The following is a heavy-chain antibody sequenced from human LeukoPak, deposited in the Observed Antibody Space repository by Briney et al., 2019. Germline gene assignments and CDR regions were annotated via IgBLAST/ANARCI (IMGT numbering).Heavy chain of an antibody. D-gene: IGHD6-19*01. Sequence: GGSLRLSCEASGFTFSSYAMSWVRQAPGKGLEWVSAISGSGGSTYYADSVKGRFTISRDNSKNTLYLQMNSLRAEDTAVYYCATSTSSGWPPAVDYWGQGTLVTVSS. CDR3: ATSTSSGWPPAVDY. J-gene: IGHJ4*02. V-gene: IGHV3-23*01. CDR1: GFTFSSYA. CDR2: ISGSGGST.